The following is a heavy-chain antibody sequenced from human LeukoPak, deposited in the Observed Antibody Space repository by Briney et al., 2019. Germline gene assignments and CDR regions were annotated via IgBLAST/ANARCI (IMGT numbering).Heavy chain of an antibody. CDR3: ARCEYCSRTGSMDY. J-gene: IGHJ4*02. D-gene: IGHD2-2*01. V-gene: IGHV1-46*04. CDR2: ISPSDGST. CDR1: GYTFTTYY. Sequence: ASVKVSCKASGYTFTTYYMHWVRQAPGQGLEWMGIISPSDGSTNYAQKLQGRVTMTKDTSTSTVYMELSSLRSEDTAVYYCARCEYCSRTGSMDYWGQGTLVTVSS.